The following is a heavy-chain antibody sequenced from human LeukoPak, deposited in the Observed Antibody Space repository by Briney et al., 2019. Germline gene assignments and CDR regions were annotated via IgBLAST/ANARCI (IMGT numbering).Heavy chain of an antibody. CDR2: IYSGGST. CDR1: GFTVSSNY. Sequence: GGSLRPSCAASGFTVSSNYMSWVRQAPGKGLEWVSVIYSGGSTYYADSVKGRFTISRDNSKNTLYLQMNSLRAEDTAVYYCASGPPRVYDFWSGFDYWGQGTLVTVSS. D-gene: IGHD3-3*01. CDR3: ASGPPRVYDFWSGFDY. J-gene: IGHJ4*02. V-gene: IGHV3-66*01.